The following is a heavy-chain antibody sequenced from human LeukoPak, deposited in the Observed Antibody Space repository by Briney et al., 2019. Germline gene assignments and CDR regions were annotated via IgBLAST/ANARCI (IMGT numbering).Heavy chain of an antibody. CDR1: GYTFTGYY. D-gene: IGHD6-19*01. CDR3: ARGKGAVAGTPDDAFDI. Sequence: GASVKVSCKASGYTFTGYYMHWVRQAPGQRLEWMGWINAGNGNTKYSQEFQGRVTITRDTSASTAYMELSSLRSEDMAVYYCARGKGAVAGTPDDAFDIWGQGTMVTVSS. J-gene: IGHJ3*02. CDR2: INAGNGNT. V-gene: IGHV1-3*03.